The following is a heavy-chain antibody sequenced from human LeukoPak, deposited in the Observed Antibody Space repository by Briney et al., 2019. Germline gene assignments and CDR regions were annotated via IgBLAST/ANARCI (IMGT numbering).Heavy chain of an antibody. J-gene: IGHJ4*02. D-gene: IGHD1-26*01. CDR3: AREGIVGATTGFDY. CDR2: IYTSEST. V-gene: IGHV4-61*02. Sequence: SETLSLTCTVSGGPISSGSYYGSWIRQPAGKGLEWIWRIYTSESTNYNPSLKSRVTISVDTSKNQFSLKLRAVTAADTAVYYCAREGIVGATTGFDYWGQGTLVTVSS. CDR1: GGPISSGSYY.